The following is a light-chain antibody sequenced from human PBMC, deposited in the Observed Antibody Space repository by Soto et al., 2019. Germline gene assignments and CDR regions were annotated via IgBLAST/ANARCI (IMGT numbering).Light chain of an antibody. J-gene: IGLJ1*01. V-gene: IGLV4-69*01. Sequence: QPVLTQSPSASASLGASVKLTCTLSSGHSSYAIAWHQQQPEKGPRYLMKLNSDGSHSKGDGIPDRVSGSSSGAERYLTISSLQSEDEADYYWQTWGTGIHYVFGTGTKLTVL. CDR3: QTWGTGIHYV. CDR1: SGHSSYA. CDR2: LNSDGSH.